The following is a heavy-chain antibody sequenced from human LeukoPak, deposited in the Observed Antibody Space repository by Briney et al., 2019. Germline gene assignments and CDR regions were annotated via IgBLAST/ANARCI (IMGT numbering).Heavy chain of an antibody. CDR1: GGTFSSYA. V-gene: IGHV1-69*06. CDR3: AREGYCSSTSCPRRSRYFDY. CDR2: IIPIFGTA. D-gene: IGHD2-2*01. J-gene: IGHJ4*02. Sequence: GASVKVSCKASGGTFSSYAISWVRQAPGQGLGWMGGIIPIFGTANYAQKFQGRVTITADNSTSTAYMELSSLRSEDTAVYYCAREGYCSSTSCPRRSRYFDYWGQGTLVTVSS.